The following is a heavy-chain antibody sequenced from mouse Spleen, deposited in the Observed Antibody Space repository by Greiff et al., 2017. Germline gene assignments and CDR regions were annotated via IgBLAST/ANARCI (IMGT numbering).Heavy chain of an antibody. D-gene: IGHD4-1*01. CDR3: ARLSNWHFDY. J-gene: IGHJ2*01. CDR2: INSNGGST. Sequence: EVKVVESGGGLVKPGGSLKLSCAASGFTFSSYAMSWVRQTPEKRLEWVAAINSNGGSTYYPDTVKDRFTISRDNAKNTLYLQMSSLRSEDTALYYCARLSNWHFDYWGQGTTLTVSS. CDR1: GFTFSSYA. V-gene: IGHV5-6-2*01.